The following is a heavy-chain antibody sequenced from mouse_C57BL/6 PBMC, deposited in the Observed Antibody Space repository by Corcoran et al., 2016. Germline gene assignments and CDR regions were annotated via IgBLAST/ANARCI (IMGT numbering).Heavy chain of an antibody. CDR1: GYTFTEYT. Sequence: QVQLQQSGAELVKPGASVKLSCKASGYTFTEYTIHWVKQRSGQGLEWIGWFYPGSGSIKYNEKFKDKATLTADKSSSTVYMELSRLTSEDSAVYFCVRHEDGLYYGSSYRVYYAMDYWGQGTSVTVSS. J-gene: IGHJ4*01. V-gene: IGHV1-62-2*01. CDR3: VRHEDGLYYGSSYRVYYAMDY. D-gene: IGHD1-1*01. CDR2: FYPGSGSI.